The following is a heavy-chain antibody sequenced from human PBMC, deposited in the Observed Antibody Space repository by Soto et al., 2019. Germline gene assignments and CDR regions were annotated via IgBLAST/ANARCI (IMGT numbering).Heavy chain of an antibody. CDR2: IYYSGST. D-gene: IGHD6-19*01. CDR3: ARGYSSGWNWFDP. J-gene: IGHJ5*02. Sequence: SETLSLTCTVSGGSISSSSYYWGWIRQPPGKGLEWIGSIYYSGSTYYNPSLKSRVTKSVDTSKNQFSLKLSSVTAADTAVYYCARGYSSGWNWFDPWGQGTLVTVSS. V-gene: IGHV4-39*01. CDR1: GGSISSSSYY.